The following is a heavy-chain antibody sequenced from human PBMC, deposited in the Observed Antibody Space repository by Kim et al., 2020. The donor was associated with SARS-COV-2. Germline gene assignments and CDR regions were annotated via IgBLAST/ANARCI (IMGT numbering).Heavy chain of an antibody. D-gene: IGHD3-10*01. V-gene: IGHV3-15*01. CDR3: TTSLLWFGELSN. Sequence: GGSLRLSCATSGFTLSNAWISWVRQAQGRGLEWVGRINRKTDGGTIDYAAPVKDRFIISTDDSKNKLYLQMNTLKTDDTGVYYCTTSLLWFGELSNWGQGTLVTVSS. CDR1: GFTLSNAW. CDR2: INRKTDGGTI. J-gene: IGHJ4*02.